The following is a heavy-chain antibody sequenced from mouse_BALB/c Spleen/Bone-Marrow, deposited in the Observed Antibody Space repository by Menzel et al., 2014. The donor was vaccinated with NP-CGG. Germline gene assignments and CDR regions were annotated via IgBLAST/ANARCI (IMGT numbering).Heavy chain of an antibody. J-gene: IGHJ3*01. Sequence: QVQLQQSGPGLVAPSQSLSITCTVSGFSLTNYGISWVRQPPGKGLEWLGVIWGDGSTNYHSALISRLSIGKDNSKSQVLLKLNSLQTDDTATYYCRGGPWFAYRGQGTLVTVSA. V-gene: IGHV2-3*01. CDR1: GFSLTNYG. CDR2: IWGDGST. D-gene: IGHD3-3*01. CDR3: RGGPWFAY.